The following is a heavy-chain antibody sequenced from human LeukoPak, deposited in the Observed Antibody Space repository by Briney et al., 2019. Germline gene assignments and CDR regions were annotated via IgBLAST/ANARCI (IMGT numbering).Heavy chain of an antibody. CDR2: ITYDGSSK. V-gene: IGHV3-30*03. D-gene: IGHD2-15*01. CDR1: GFTFSSFA. Sequence: GTSLRLSCAASGFTFSSFAMSWVRQAPGRGLEWVAVITYDGSSKIHADSVKGRFTISRDTSKNTLHLQMNTLRGEDTALYYCARALDGYCTGASCYSGFDYWGQGTLVTVSS. J-gene: IGHJ4*02. CDR3: ARALDGYCTGASCYSGFDY.